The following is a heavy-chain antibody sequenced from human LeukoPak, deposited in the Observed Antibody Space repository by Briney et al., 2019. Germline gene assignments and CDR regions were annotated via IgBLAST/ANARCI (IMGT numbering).Heavy chain of an antibody. CDR3: AKDVHDSSGWLFDY. CDR2: ISWDGGST. CDR1: GFTFDDYA. V-gene: IGHV3-43D*03. D-gene: IGHD3-22*01. J-gene: IGHJ4*02. Sequence: PGGSLRLSCAASGFTFDDYAMHWVRQAPGKGLEWVSLISWDGGSTYYADSVKGRFTISRDNSKNSLYLQMNSLRAEDTALYYCAKDVHDSSGWLFDYWGQGTLVTVSS.